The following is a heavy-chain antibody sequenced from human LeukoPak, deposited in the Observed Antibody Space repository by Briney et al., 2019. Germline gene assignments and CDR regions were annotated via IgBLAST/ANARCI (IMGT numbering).Heavy chain of an antibody. J-gene: IGHJ3*02. V-gene: IGHV1-18*01. D-gene: IGHD3-9*01. Sequence: ASVKVSCKAPGYTFTSYGISWVRQAPGQGLEWMGWISAYNGNTNYAQKLQGRVTMTTDTSTSTAYMELRSLRSDDTAVYYCAKDRTIPSYYDILTGYRTVDAFDIWGQGTMVTVSS. CDR1: GYTFTSYG. CDR2: ISAYNGNT. CDR3: AKDRTIPSYYDILTGYRTVDAFDI.